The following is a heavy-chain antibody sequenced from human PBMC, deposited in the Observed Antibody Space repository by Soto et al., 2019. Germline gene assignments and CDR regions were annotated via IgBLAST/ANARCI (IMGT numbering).Heavy chain of an antibody. V-gene: IGHV4-59*01. Sequence: SETLSLTCTVSGGSISSYYWSWIRQPPGKGLEWIGYIYYSGSTNYNPSLKSRVTISVDTSKNQFSLKLSSVTAADTAVYYCARGGGENYDCWSGYLRGSHYYGMDVWGQGTTVTVSS. J-gene: IGHJ6*02. CDR2: IYYSGST. D-gene: IGHD3-3*01. CDR1: GGSISSYY. CDR3: ARGGGENYDCWSGYLRGSHYYGMDV.